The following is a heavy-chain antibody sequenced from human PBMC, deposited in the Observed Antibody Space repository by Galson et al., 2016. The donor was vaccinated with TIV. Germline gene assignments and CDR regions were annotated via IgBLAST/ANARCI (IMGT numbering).Heavy chain of an antibody. CDR2: ISYDETNQ. V-gene: IGHV3-30*09. CDR1: GFTFQNYP. D-gene: IGHD4-11*01. Sequence: SLRLSCAASGFTFQNYPMHWVRQAPGKGLEWVAVISYDETNQFYADSVRGRFAISRDNSKSTIYLEMNSLRTDDSGVYYCAIVDRPFTVRVSYLEYWGQGTLVTVSS. J-gene: IGHJ4*02. CDR3: AIVDRPFTVRVSYLEY.